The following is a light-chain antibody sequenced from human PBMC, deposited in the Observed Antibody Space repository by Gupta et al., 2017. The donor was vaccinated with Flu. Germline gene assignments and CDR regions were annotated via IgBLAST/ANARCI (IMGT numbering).Light chain of an antibody. V-gene: IGKV2-30*01. J-gene: IGKJ1*01. Sequence: DVVMPQTPLSLPVALGQPASISCRSSHGLVYSDGNTYLHWFQQRPGQSPRSLIYLVSHRESGVPDRFSGSGSGTDFTLKISRVEAEDVGIYFCMQGAHWPWTFGQGTKVEIK. CDR2: LVS. CDR1: HGLVYSDGNTY. CDR3: MQGAHWPWT.